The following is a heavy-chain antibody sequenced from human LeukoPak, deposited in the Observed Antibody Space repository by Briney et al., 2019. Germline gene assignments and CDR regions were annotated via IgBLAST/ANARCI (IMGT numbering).Heavy chain of an antibody. D-gene: IGHD5-24*01. CDR1: GGTFSSYA. CDR3: ARDVEMATVDY. Sequence: GASVKVSCKASGGTFSSYAISWVRQAPGQGLEWMGRIIPIFGIANYAQKFQGRVTITADKSTSTAYMELSSLRSEDTAVYYCARDVEMATVDYWGQGTLVTVSS. V-gene: IGHV1-69*04. CDR2: IIPIFGIA. J-gene: IGHJ4*02.